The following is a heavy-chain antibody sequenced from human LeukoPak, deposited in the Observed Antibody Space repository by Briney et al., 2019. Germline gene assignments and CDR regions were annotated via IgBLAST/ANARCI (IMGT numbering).Heavy chain of an antibody. CDR2: VYNSENT. D-gene: IGHD5-24*01. CDR1: GGSISIYY. V-gene: IGHV4-59*01. CDR3: ARGGWLKTSYYFDF. J-gene: IGHJ4*02. Sequence: SETLSLTCTVSGGSISIYYWSWIRQPPGKGLEWIGYVYNSENTNYNPSLKSRATISADTSKNQFSLKLNSVTAADTAVYYCARGGWLKTSYYFDFWGQGSLVTVSS.